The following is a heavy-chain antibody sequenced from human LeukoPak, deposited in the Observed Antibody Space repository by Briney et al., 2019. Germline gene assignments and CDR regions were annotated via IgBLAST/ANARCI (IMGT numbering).Heavy chain of an antibody. CDR3: ARDLGSGWSPGY. D-gene: IGHD6-19*01. CDR1: GYSIDSGYF. CDR2: IHHSGTT. J-gene: IGHJ4*02. V-gene: IGHV4-38-2*02. Sequence: SETLSLTCIVSGYSIDSGYFWGWIRQPPGKGLEWIGNIHHSGTTYYNPSLKSRVTISVDTSKNQFSLNLTSVTAADTAFYYCARDLGSGWSPGYWGQGSLVTVSS.